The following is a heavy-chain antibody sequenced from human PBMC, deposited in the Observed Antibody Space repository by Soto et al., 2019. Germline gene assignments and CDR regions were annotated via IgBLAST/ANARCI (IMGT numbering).Heavy chain of an antibody. CDR3: ARIRRAGDYYYYGMDV. V-gene: IGHV2-70*01. Sequence: SGPTLVNPTQTLTLTCSFSGFSLSASGMCVSWIRQPPGKALEWLALIDWDDDKYYITSLKTRPTISKDTSKNQVVLKMTNIDPVDTATYYCARIRRAGDYYYYGMDVWGQGTTVTVSS. CDR1: GFSLSASGMC. J-gene: IGHJ6*02. CDR2: IDWDDDK.